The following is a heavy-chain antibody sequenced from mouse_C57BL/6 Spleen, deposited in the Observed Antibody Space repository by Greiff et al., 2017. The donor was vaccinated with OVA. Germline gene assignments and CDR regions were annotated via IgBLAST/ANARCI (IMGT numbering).Heavy chain of an antibody. V-gene: IGHV7-3*01. CDR1: GFTFTDYY. CDR3: ARYRYYGQRYFDV. D-gene: IGHD1-1*01. CDR2: IRNKANGSTP. J-gene: IGHJ1*03. Sequence: EVQRVASGGGLVQPGGSLSLSCAASGFTFTDYYMSWVRPPPGTALEWLGFIRNKANGSTPEYSASVKGLFTISRDNSQSILYLQMNALRAEDSATYYCARYRYYGQRYFDVWGTGTTVTVSS.